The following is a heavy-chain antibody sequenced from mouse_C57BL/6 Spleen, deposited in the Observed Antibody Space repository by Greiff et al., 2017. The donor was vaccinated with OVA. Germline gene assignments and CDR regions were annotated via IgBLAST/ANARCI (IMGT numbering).Heavy chain of an antibody. D-gene: IGHD2-5*01. J-gene: IGHJ3*01. CDR3: ARESNYVWFAY. Sequence: VQLKESGPELVKPGASVKMSCKASGYTFTDYNMHWVKQSHGKSLEWIGYINPNNGGTSYNQKFKGKATLTVNKSSSTAYMELRSLTSEDSAVYYCARESNYVWFAYWGQGTLVTVSA. V-gene: IGHV1-22*01. CDR1: GYTFTDYN. CDR2: INPNNGGT.